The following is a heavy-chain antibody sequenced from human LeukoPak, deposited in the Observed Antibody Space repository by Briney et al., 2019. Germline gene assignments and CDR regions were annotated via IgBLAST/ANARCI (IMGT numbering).Heavy chain of an antibody. V-gene: IGHV3-21*01. CDR1: GFTFSSYS. D-gene: IGHD6-13*01. CDR3: ASGIAAAGKDY. J-gene: IGHJ4*02. CDR2: ISSSSYI. Sequence: GGSLRLSCAASGFTFSSYSMNWVRQAPGKGLEWVSFISSSSYIYYADSVKGRFTISRDNAKNSLYLQMNSLRAEDTAVYYCASGIAAAGKDYWGQGTLVTVSS.